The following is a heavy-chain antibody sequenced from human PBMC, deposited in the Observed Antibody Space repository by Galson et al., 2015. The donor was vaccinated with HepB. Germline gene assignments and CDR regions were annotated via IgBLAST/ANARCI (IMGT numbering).Heavy chain of an antibody. D-gene: IGHD2-15*01. CDR3: AAVAGGGLSPLEN. J-gene: IGHJ4*02. V-gene: IGHV3-30*03. CDR2: ISNDGNKR. CDR1: GFILSNYD. Sequence: SLRLSCAGSGFILSNYDIHWVRQAPGKGLEWVALISNDGNKRHYGDSLKGRLTISRDNSKNTVHLQRSSLRIEDTAVYYCAAVAGGGLSPLENWGRGSLVIVAS.